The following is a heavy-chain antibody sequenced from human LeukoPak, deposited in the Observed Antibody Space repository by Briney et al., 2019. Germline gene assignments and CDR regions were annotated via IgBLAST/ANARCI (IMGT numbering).Heavy chain of an antibody. CDR2: INSDGSST. CDR1: GFTFSSYW. V-gene: IGHV3-74*01. Sequence: GGSLRLSCAASGFTFSSYWMHWVRQAPGKGLVWVSRINSDGSSTSYADSVKGRFTISRDNAKNTLHLQMNSLRAEDTAVYYCAKVSHYDILTGYSSFDYWGQGTLVTVSS. D-gene: IGHD3-9*01. CDR3: AKVSHYDILTGYSSFDY. J-gene: IGHJ4*02.